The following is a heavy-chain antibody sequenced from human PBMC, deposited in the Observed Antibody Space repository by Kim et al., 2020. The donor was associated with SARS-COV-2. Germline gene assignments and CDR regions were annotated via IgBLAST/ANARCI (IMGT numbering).Heavy chain of an antibody. V-gene: IGHV3-33*01. CDR2: VWSHGRST. Sequence: LSLTCAGSGFIFKNYGMHWVRQVPGKGLEWVAVVWSHGRSTYYADSVKGRFTISKDDSKNTLYLQMNSLKVEDTAIYYCARDMSVGRPLFDDWGQGTLVIVSS. J-gene: IGHJ4*02. D-gene: IGHD1-26*01. CDR1: GFIFKNYG. CDR3: ARDMSVGRPLFDD.